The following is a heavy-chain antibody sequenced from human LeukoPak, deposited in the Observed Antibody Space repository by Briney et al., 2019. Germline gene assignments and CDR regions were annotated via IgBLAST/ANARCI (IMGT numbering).Heavy chain of an antibody. CDR3: AKGPYDSSGSYPEY. D-gene: IGHD3-22*01. CDR1: GFTFDDYA. J-gene: IGHJ4*02. V-gene: IGHV3-43D*03. Sequence: GGSLRLSCAVSGFTFDDYAMHWVRQATGKGLEWVSLISWDGGSTYYADSVKGRFTISRDNSKNSLYLQMNSLRAEDTGLYYCAKGPYDSSGSYPEYWGQGTLVTVSS. CDR2: ISWDGGST.